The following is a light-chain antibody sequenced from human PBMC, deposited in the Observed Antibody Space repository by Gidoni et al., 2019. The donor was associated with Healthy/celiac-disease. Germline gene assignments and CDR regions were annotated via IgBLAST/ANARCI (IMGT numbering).Light chain of an antibody. CDR3: QQRSNWPLT. CDR2: DAS. V-gene: IGKV3-11*01. J-gene: IGKJ5*01. CDR1: QSVSSY. Sequence: EIVLTQSPATLSLSPGERATLSCRASQSVSSYLAWYQQKPGQAPRRLIYDASNRATGIPPRFSGGGSGTDFTLTISSLEPEDFAVYYCQQRSNWPLTFXXXTRLEIK.